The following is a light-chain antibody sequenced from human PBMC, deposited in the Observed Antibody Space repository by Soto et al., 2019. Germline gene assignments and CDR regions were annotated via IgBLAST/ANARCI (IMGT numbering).Light chain of an antibody. CDR3: QQYNNWWT. CDR1: QSVSSS. Sequence: EIVMTQSPDTLSVSPGERATLSCRASQSVSSSLAWYQQKPGQAPRLLIYGASTRATGIPARFSGSGSGTEFTLTISSLQSEDFAVYYCQQYNNWWTLGQGTKVEIK. CDR2: GAS. J-gene: IGKJ1*01. V-gene: IGKV3-15*01.